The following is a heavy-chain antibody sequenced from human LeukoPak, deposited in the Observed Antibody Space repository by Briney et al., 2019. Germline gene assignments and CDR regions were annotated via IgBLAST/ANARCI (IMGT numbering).Heavy chain of an antibody. CDR1: GFTFSSYA. CDR2: ISGSGGST. D-gene: IGHD3-10*01. V-gene: IGHV3-23*01. Sequence: GGSLRLSCAASGFTFSSYAMSWVRQARGKGLEWVSAISGSGGSTYYADSVKGRFTISRDNSKNTLYLQMSSLRAEETVLYYCGKSGSMFRDDALDIWGQGTMVTVSS. J-gene: IGHJ3*02. CDR3: GKSGSMFRDDALDI.